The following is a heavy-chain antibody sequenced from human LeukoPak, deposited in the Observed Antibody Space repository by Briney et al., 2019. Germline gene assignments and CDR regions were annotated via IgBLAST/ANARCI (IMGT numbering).Heavy chain of an antibody. CDR1: GFTFSNYN. Sequence: PGGSLRLSCAASGFTFSNYNMNWVRQAPAQGLEWVSCISSSSSYIYYADSVKGRFTISRENAKNSLYLQMNSLRAEDTALYFCARELLTYSNHKLGHYMDVWGKGTTVTVSS. CDR2: ISSSSSYI. CDR3: ARELLTYSNHKLGHYMDV. J-gene: IGHJ6*03. V-gene: IGHV3-21*01. D-gene: IGHD4-11*01.